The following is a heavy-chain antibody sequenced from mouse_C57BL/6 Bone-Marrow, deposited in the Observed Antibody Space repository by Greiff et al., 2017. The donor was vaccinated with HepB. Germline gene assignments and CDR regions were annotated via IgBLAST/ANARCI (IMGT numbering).Heavy chain of an antibody. CDR1: GFTFSSYA. CDR2: ISSGGDYI. CDR3: TREGWLTPLKYFDV. D-gene: IGHD2-3*01. J-gene: IGHJ1*03. V-gene: IGHV5-9-1*02. Sequence: EVQLVESGEGLVKPGGSLKLSCAASGFTFSSYAMSWVRQTPEKRLEWVAYISSGGDYIYYADTVKGRFTISRDNARNTLYLQMSSLKSEDTAMYYCTREGWLTPLKYFDVWGTGTTVTVSS.